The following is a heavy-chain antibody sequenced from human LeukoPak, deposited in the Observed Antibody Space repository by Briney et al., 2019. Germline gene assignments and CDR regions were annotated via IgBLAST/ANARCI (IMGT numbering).Heavy chain of an antibody. CDR3: AGNRPRIAAAGIDAFDI. CDR2: IYPGDSDT. CDR1: GYSFTSYW. V-gene: IGHV5-51*01. Sequence: GESLKISCKGSGYSFTSYWIGWVRQMPGKGLEWMGIIYPGDSDTRYSPSFQGQVTISADKSISTAYLQWSSLKASDTAMYYCAGNRPRIAAAGIDAFDIWGQGTMVTVSS. D-gene: IGHD6-13*01. J-gene: IGHJ3*02.